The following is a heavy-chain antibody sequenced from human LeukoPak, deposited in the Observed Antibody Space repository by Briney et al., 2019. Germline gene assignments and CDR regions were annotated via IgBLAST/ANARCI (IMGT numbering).Heavy chain of an antibody. V-gene: IGHV3-13*01. J-gene: IGHJ3*02. CDR1: GFTFSSYD. Sequence: GGSLRLTCAASGFTFSSYDMHWVCQATGKGLERVPAIGTAGDTYYPGSVKGRFTISRENAKNSLYLQMNSLSAGDTAVYYCARVGSTKGDAFDIWGQGTMVTVSS. D-gene: IGHD5-12*01. CDR2: IGTAGDT. CDR3: ARVGSTKGDAFDI.